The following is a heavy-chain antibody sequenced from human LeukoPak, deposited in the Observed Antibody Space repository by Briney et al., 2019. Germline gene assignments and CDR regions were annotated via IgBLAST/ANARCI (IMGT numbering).Heavy chain of an antibody. V-gene: IGHV4-4*07. Sequence: SETLSLTCTVSGGSISSYYWNWIRQPAGKGLEWIGHIYTSGSTNYNSSLMSRVTMSVDTSKNQFSVKLNSVIAADTAMYYCARGVYLGNGYYFDYWGQGTLVTVSS. J-gene: IGHJ4*02. D-gene: IGHD2-8*01. CDR2: IYTSGST. CDR3: ARGVYLGNGYYFDY. CDR1: GGSISSYY.